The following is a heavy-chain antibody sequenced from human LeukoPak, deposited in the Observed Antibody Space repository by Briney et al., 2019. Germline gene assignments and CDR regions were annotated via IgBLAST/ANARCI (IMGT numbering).Heavy chain of an antibody. CDR3: ARAARDYYDSSGYYYGYYFDY. V-gene: IGHV1-2*02. Sequence: GASVKVSCKASGYTFTGYYMHWVRQAPGQGLEWMGWINPNSGGTNYAQKLQGRVTMTTDTSTSTAYMELRSLRSDDTAVYYCARAARDYYDSSGYYYGYYFDYWGQGTLVTVSS. D-gene: IGHD3-22*01. J-gene: IGHJ4*02. CDR1: GYTFTGYY. CDR2: INPNSGGT.